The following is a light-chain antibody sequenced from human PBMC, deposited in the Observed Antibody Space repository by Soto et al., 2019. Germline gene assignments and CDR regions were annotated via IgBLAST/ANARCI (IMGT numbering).Light chain of an antibody. Sequence: EIVMTQSPATLSVSPLEIVTLSFKASRSVRSNLAWYQQKPGQAPRLLIYGASSRATGIPDRFSGSGSGTDFTLTISRLETEDFAVYYCQQYGSSGTFGQGTKVDIK. J-gene: IGKJ1*01. V-gene: IGKV3-20*01. CDR2: GAS. CDR3: QQYGSSGT. CDR1: RSVRSN.